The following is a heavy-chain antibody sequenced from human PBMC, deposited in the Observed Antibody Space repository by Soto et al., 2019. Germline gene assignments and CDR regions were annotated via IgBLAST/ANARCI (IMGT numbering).Heavy chain of an antibody. CDR3: ARLIGNSWFPE. Sequence: SPTVSGTGVICGDRDSSNSATWDWIRQSPSRGLEWLGRTYYRSKWSYDYAVSVQSRITISPDTSKNQFSLHLNSVTPEDTAVYYCARLIGNSWFPEWGQGTLVTVSS. V-gene: IGHV6-1*01. CDR2: TYYRSKWSY. J-gene: IGHJ4*02. D-gene: IGHD6-13*01. CDR1: GDRDSSNSAT.